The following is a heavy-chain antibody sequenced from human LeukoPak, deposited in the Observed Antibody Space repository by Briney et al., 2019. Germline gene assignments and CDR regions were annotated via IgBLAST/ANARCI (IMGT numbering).Heavy chain of an antibody. D-gene: IGHD1-26*01. CDR3: ARGRQNSGSYSDAFDI. CDR1: GFTFDDYA. J-gene: IGHJ3*02. Sequence: GGSLRLSCAASGFTFDDYAMHWVRQAPGKGLEWVSSISTSSIYIYYADSVKGRFIISRDNAKTSLYLQMNSLRAEDTAVYYCARGRQNSGSYSDAFDIWGQGTMVTVSS. V-gene: IGHV3-21*01. CDR2: ISTSSIYI.